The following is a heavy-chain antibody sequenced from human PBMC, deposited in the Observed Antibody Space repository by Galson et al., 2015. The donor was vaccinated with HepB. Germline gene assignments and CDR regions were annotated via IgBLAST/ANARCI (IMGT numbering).Heavy chain of an antibody. CDR1: GFTFSSYW. D-gene: IGHD3-3*01. CDR2: IKQDGSEK. V-gene: IGHV3-7*01. Sequence: SLRLSCAASGFTFSSYWMSWVRQAPGKGLEWVANIKQDGSEKYYVDSVKGRFTISRDNAKNSLYLQMNSLRAEDTAVYYCARVPNYDFWSGGASGNWFDPWGQGTLVTVSS. J-gene: IGHJ5*02. CDR3: ARVPNYDFWSGGASGNWFDP.